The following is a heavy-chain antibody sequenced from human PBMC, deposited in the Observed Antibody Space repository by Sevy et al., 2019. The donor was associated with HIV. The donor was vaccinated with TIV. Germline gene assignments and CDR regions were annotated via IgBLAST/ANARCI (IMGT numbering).Heavy chain of an antibody. Sequence: GGSLRLSCAASGFTFSSYSMNWVRQAPGKGLEWVSYISSSSSTIYYADSVKGRFTISSDNVKNSLYLEMNSLRDEDTAVYYCARRRISMVRGDYGMDVWGQGTTVTVSS. J-gene: IGHJ6*02. V-gene: IGHV3-48*02. CDR3: ARRRISMVRGDYGMDV. CDR1: GFTFSSYS. CDR2: ISSSSSTI. D-gene: IGHD3-10*01.